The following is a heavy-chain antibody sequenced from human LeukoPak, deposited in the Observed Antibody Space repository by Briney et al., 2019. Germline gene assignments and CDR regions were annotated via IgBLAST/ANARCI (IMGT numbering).Heavy chain of an antibody. Sequence: PSETLPLTCSVSGGSVSSGSYYWSWIRQPPGKGLEWIGYIYYSGSTNYNPSLKSRVTISVDTSKNQFSLNLSSVTAADTAVYYCARVGYDFWSGYENPFDYWGQGTLVTVSS. D-gene: IGHD3-3*01. J-gene: IGHJ4*02. CDR1: GGSVSSGSYY. V-gene: IGHV4-61*01. CDR3: ARVGYDFWSGYENPFDY. CDR2: IYYSGST.